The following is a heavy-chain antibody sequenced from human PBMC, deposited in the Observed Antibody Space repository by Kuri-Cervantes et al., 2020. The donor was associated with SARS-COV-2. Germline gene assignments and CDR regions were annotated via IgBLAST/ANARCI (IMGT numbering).Heavy chain of an antibody. CDR2: VYHGGGT. CDR3: AREAGGIAARADAFDI. D-gene: IGHD6-13*01. Sequence: ESLKISCAVSGYSISSGYYWGWIRQPPGKGLEWIGSVYHGGGTYYNPSLKSRVTISVDTSKNQFSLKLSSVTAADTAVYYCAREAGGIAARADAFDIWGQGTMVTVSS. J-gene: IGHJ3*02. CDR1: GYSISSGYY. V-gene: IGHV4-38-2*02.